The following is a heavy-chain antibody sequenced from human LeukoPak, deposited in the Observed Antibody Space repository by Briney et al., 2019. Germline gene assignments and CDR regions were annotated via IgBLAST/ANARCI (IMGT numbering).Heavy chain of an antibody. V-gene: IGHV1-46*01. CDR2: INPSGGST. CDR3: ARRRYYYDSSGYYTAYYFDY. D-gene: IGHD3-22*01. Sequence: EASVKVSCKASGYTFTSYYMHWVRQAPGQGLEWVGIINPSGGSTSYAQKFQGRVTMTRDTSTSTVYMELSSLRSEDTAVYYCARRRYYYDSSGYYTAYYFDYWGQGTLVTVSS. J-gene: IGHJ4*02. CDR1: GYTFTSYY.